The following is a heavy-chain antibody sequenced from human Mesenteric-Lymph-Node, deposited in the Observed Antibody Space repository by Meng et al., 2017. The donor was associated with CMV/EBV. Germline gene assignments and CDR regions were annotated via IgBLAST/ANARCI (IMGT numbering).Heavy chain of an antibody. CDR3: ARDPIAAARGYYYGMDV. CDR2: INPNSGGT. J-gene: IGHJ6*02. Sequence: ASVKVSCKASGYTFNLYYIHWVRQAPGQGLEWMGWINPNSGGTNYAQKFQGRVTMTRDTSISTAYMELSRLRSDDTAVYYCARDPIAAARGYYYGMDVWGQGTTVTVSS. V-gene: IGHV1-2*02. D-gene: IGHD6-13*01. CDR1: GYTFNLYY.